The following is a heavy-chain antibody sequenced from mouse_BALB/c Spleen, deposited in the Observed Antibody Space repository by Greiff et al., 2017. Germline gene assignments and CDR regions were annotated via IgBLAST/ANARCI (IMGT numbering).Heavy chain of an antibody. Sequence: VQVVESGPELVKPGASVRISCKASGYTFTSYYIHWVKQRPGQGLEWIGWIYPGNVNTKYNEKFKGKATLTADKSSSTAYMQLSSLTSEDSAVYFCARLGGSSYDYAMDYWGQGTSVTVSS. CDR3: ARLGGSSYDYAMDY. D-gene: IGHD1-1*01. CDR1: GYTFTSYY. J-gene: IGHJ4*01. V-gene: IGHV1S56*01. CDR2: IYPGNVNT.